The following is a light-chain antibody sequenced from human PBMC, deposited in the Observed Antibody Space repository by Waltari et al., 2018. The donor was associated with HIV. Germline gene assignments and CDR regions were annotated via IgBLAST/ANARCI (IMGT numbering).Light chain of an antibody. J-gene: IGKJ2*01. CDR3: QQSYDTPDT. CDR1: QNIRSY. CDR2: AAS. V-gene: IGKV1-39*01. Sequence: DIQMTQSPSSLSASVGDRVTITCRASQNIRSYLNWYQLKPGKAPKLLIYAASTLQSGVPSRFSGSASGTDFTLTITSLQPEDFSTYYCQQSYDTPDTFGQGTKLEIK.